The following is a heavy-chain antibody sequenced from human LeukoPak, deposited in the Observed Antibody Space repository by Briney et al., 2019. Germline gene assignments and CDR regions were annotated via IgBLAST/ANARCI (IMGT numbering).Heavy chain of an antibody. V-gene: IGHV3-48*01. CDR1: GFTFSSYS. CDR3: ARDRIGNYCTDY. Sequence: GGSLRLSCGASGFTFSSYSMNWVRQAPGKGLGWISYIRPSGDIIYYADSVKGRFTISRDNGKDLLYLHMNSLRVEDTAVYYCARDRIGNYCTDYWGQGTLVAVSS. CDR2: IRPSGDII. D-gene: IGHD1-26*01. J-gene: IGHJ4*02.